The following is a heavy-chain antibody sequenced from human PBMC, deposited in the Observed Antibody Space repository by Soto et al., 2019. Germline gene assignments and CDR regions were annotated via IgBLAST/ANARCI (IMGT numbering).Heavy chain of an antibody. D-gene: IGHD2-8*01. J-gene: IGHJ4*02. CDR3: VSYGVEADY. CDR1: GYSFTTHN. V-gene: IGHV1-8*02. Sequence: ASVKVCCKASGYSFTTHNINWVRQATGQGLEWMGWMNPNSGTTGYAQKCQDRLPVARDTSITTAYMALGSLTSDDTAVYFCVSYGVEADYWGEGTPVTV. CDR2: MNPNSGTT.